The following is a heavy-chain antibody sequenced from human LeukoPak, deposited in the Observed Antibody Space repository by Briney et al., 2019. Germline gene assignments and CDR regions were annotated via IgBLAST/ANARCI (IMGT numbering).Heavy chain of an antibody. CDR3: ARVGDDGSGSYHNY. CDR1: GFTFGNYN. D-gene: IGHD3-10*01. Sequence: GGSLRLSCAASGFTFGNYNMHWVRQAPGKGLEWVSYISYSGSTKYYADSVKGRFTISRDNAKNSLYLQMNSLRAEDTAVYYCARVGDDGSGSYHNYWGQGTLVTVSS. J-gene: IGHJ4*02. CDR2: ISYSGSTK. V-gene: IGHV3-48*01.